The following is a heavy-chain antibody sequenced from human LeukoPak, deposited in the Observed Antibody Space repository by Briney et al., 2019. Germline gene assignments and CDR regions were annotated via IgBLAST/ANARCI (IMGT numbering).Heavy chain of an antibody. CDR1: GSPFSTYA. V-gene: IGHV3-21*01. CDR2: ISSGSIYI. Sequence: GGSLCLSCAASGSPFSTYAMSWVRQAPGKGLEGVSSISSGSIYIYYADSVKGRFTISRDNAKNSLYLQMNSLRAEDTAVYYCARTGTADVFDIWGQGTMVTVSS. CDR3: ARTGTADVFDI. J-gene: IGHJ3*02.